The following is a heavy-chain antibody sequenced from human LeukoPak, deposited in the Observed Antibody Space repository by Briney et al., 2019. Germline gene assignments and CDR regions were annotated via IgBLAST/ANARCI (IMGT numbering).Heavy chain of an antibody. Sequence: GGSLRLSCAASGFTFSSYAMSWVRQAPGKGLEWVSAISGSGGSTYYADSVKGRFTISRDNSKNTLYLQMNSLRAEDTAVYYCARTRTAYYYDSSGSDWAFDVWGQGTMVTVSS. CDR3: ARTRTAYYYDSSGSDWAFDV. V-gene: IGHV3-23*01. J-gene: IGHJ3*01. CDR1: GFTFSSYA. D-gene: IGHD3-22*01. CDR2: ISGSGGST.